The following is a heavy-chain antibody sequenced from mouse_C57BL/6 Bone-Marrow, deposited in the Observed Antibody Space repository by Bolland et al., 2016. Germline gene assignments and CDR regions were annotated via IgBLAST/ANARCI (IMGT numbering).Heavy chain of an antibody. Sequence: NYDGSSTYYLDSLKSRFIISRDNAKNILYLQMSSLKSEDTATYYCARDRGYDYSFDYWGQGTS. J-gene: IGHJ4*01. D-gene: IGHD2-4*01. CDR2: NYDGSST. V-gene: IGHV5-16*01. CDR3: ARDRGYDYSFDY.